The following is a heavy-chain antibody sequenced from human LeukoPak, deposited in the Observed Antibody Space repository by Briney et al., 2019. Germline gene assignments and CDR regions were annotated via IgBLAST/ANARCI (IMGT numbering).Heavy chain of an antibody. CDR3: AKDLVSRDYDIYDY. V-gene: IGHV3-23*01. Sequence: GGSLRLSCAASGFTLSSYAMSWVRQAPGKGLEWVSAISGSGGSTCYADSVKGRFTISRDNSKNTLYQQMNSLRAEDTAVYYCAKDLVSRDYDIYDYWGQGTLVTVSS. J-gene: IGHJ4*02. CDR2: ISGSGGST. D-gene: IGHD3-9*01. CDR1: GFTLSSYA.